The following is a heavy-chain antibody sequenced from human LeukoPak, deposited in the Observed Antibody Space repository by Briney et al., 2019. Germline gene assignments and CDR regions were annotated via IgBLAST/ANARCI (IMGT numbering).Heavy chain of an antibody. J-gene: IGHJ4*02. D-gene: IGHD1-26*01. CDR3: ARGRRVGATISVY. CDR1: GYTFTSYD. V-gene: IGHV1-8*01. CDR2: MNPSSGNT. Sequence: AXVKVSCKASGYTFTSYDINWVRQAPGQGLEWMGWMNPSSGNTGCAQKFQGRVTMTRNTSISTAYMELNSLRSEDTAVYYCARGRRVGATISVYWGQGTLVTVSS.